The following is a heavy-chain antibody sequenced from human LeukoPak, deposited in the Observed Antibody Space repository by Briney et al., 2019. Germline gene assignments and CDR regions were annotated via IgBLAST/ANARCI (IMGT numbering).Heavy chain of an antibody. CDR3: AKQPPYSTSWCFDY. V-gene: IGHV3-23*01. Sequence: GGSLRLSCAASGFTFSSYAMSWVRQAPGKGLEWVSEITSSGGTTSYADSVKGRFIISRDNSKNTLFLQMNSLRAEDTAVYYCAKQPPYSTSWCFDYWGQGILVTVSS. CDR1: GFTFSSYA. J-gene: IGHJ4*02. CDR2: ITSSGGTT. D-gene: IGHD2-2*01.